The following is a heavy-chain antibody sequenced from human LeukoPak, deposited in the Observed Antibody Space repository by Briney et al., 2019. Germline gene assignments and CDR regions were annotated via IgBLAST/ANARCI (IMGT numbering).Heavy chain of an antibody. D-gene: IGHD6-13*01. CDR2: MNPNSGNT. CDR1: GYTFTSYD. V-gene: IGHV1-8*01. Sequence: ASVKVSRKASGYTFTSYDINWVRQATGQGLEWMGWMNPNSGNTGYAQKFQGRVTMTRNTSISTAYMELSSLRSEDTAVYYCASCIAAAGTFDYWGQGTLVTVSS. J-gene: IGHJ4*02. CDR3: ASCIAAAGTFDY.